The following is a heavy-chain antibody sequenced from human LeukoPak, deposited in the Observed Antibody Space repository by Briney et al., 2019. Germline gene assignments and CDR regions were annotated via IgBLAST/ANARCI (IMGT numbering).Heavy chain of an antibody. CDR3: ARVRGRSYYDSSGYLDY. Sequence: SETLSLTCTVSGGSISSYCWSWIRQPPGKGLEWIGYIYYSGSTNYNPSLKGRVTISVDTSKNQFSLKLSSVTAADTAVYYCARVRGRSYYDSSGYLDYWGQGTLVTVSS. V-gene: IGHV4-59*12. J-gene: IGHJ4*02. CDR1: GGSISSYC. CDR2: IYYSGST. D-gene: IGHD3-22*01.